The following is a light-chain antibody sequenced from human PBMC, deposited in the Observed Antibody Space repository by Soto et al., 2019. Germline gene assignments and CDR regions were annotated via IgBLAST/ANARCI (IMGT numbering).Light chain of an antibody. Sequence: DIQMTQSPSSASASVGDRVSIPCRASQNIGNWLAWYHQKPGKAPQLLIYAASSLQSGVSSRFSGSGSGTSFTLTISSLQPEDFATYYCQQLLSYPITFGQGTRLEIK. CDR2: AAS. J-gene: IGKJ5*01. V-gene: IGKV1-12*01. CDR3: QQLLSYPIT. CDR1: QNIGNW.